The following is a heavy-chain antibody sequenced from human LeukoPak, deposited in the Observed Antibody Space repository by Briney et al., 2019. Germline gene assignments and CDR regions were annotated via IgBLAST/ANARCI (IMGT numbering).Heavy chain of an antibody. Sequence: SVKVSCKASGGTFSSYAISWVRQAPGQGLEWMGRIIPILGIANYAQKFQGRVTITADKPTSTAYTELSSLRSEDTAVYYCARLPITDSGYDWVDYWGQGTLVTVSS. CDR1: GGTFSSYA. CDR2: IIPILGIA. J-gene: IGHJ4*02. D-gene: IGHD5-12*01. CDR3: ARLPITDSGYDWVDY. V-gene: IGHV1-69*04.